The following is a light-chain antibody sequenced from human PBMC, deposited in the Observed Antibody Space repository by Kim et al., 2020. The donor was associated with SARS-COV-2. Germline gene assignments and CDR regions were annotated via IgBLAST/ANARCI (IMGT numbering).Light chain of an antibody. CDR3: QKYNSAPWT. CDR1: QDIANS. CDR2: GAS. V-gene: IGKV1-27*01. J-gene: IGKJ1*01. Sequence: ASIGDRVTITCRASQDIANSLAWYQQKPGKVPQVLIYGASTLQSGVPSRFSGSGSGTEFTLTIGSLQIEDVATYYCQKYNSAPWTFGPGTKVDIK.